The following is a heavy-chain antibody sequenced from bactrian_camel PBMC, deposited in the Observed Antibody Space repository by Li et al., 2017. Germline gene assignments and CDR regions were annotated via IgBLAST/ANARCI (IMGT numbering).Heavy chain of an antibody. CDR2: ISDGASSE. Sequence: VQLVESGGGLVQPGGSLRLSCAASGFTSSRAYMSWARQAPGKGLEWVAVISDGASSEYYADSVKGRFTITRDNPRNTVYLRLNSLKSEDTGVYFCVRAGGAWFYEHTYWGQGTQVTVS. J-gene: IGHJ4*01. V-gene: IGHV3S40*01. CDR3: VRAGGAWFYEHTY. D-gene: IGHD3*01. CDR1: GFTSSRAY.